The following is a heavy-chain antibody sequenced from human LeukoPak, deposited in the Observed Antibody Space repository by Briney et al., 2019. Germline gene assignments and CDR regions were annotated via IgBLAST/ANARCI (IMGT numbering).Heavy chain of an antibody. CDR1: GGSISSSSYS. V-gene: IGHV4-39*01. D-gene: IGHD6-13*01. J-gene: IGHJ6*02. CDR2: IYYSGST. Sequence: SETLSLTCTVSGGSISSSSYSWGWIRQPPGKGLEWIGSIYYSGSTYYNPSLKSRVTISVDTSKNQFSLKLSSVTAADTAVYYCARHSPYSSSWYKAPYYYYGMDVWGQGTTVTVSS. CDR3: ARHSPYSSSWYKAPYYYYGMDV.